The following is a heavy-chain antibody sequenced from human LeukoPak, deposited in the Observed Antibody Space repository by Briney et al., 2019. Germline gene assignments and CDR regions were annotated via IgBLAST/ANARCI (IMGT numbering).Heavy chain of an antibody. CDR1: GFTFDDYA. Sequence: GGSLRLSCAASGFTFDDYAMHWVRQAPGKGLEWVSGISWNSGSIGYADSVKGRFTISRDNAKNSLYLQMNSLRAEDTAVYYCASAMYSGSYLGYFDYWGQGTLVTVSS. V-gene: IGHV3-9*01. CDR2: ISWNSGSI. CDR3: ASAMYSGSYLGYFDY. J-gene: IGHJ4*02. D-gene: IGHD1-26*01.